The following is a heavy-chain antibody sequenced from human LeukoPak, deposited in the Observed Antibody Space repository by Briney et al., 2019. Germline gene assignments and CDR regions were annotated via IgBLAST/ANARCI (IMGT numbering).Heavy chain of an antibody. CDR2: IYYSGST. V-gene: IGHV4-31*03. Sequence: SETLSLTCTVSGGSISSGGYYWSWIRQHPGKGLEWIGYIYYSGSTYYNPSLKSRVTVSVDTSKNQFSLKLSSVTAADTAVYYCASTYCSGGSCYRGWFDPWGQGTLVTVSS. J-gene: IGHJ5*02. D-gene: IGHD2-15*01. CDR3: ASTYCSGGSCYRGWFDP. CDR1: GGSISSGGYY.